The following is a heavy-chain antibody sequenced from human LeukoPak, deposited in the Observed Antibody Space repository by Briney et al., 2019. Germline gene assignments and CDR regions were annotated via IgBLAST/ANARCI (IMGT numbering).Heavy chain of an antibody. Sequence: TSETLSLTCAVSGGSISSGDYYWSWIRQPPGKGLEWIGYIYYSGSTYYNPSLKSRVTMSVDTSKNQFSLKLSSVTAADTAVYYCARGSNNHYWGQGTLVTVSS. CDR2: IYYSGST. J-gene: IGHJ4*02. V-gene: IGHV4-30-4*02. D-gene: IGHD1-14*01. CDR1: GGSISSGDYY. CDR3: ARGSNNHY.